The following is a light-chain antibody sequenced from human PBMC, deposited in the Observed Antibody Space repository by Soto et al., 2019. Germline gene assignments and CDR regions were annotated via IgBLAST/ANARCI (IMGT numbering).Light chain of an antibody. CDR2: WAS. CDR3: QQYYSTPQVT. Sequence: DIVMTQSPDSLAVSLGERATINCKSSQSVLYSSNNRNYLAWYQQKPGQPPRLLIYWASIRESGVPDRFSGSGSGTDFTLTISSLQAEDVALYYCQQYYSTPQVTLGGRTKVEIK. J-gene: IGKJ4*01. CDR1: QSVLYSSNNRNY. V-gene: IGKV4-1*01.